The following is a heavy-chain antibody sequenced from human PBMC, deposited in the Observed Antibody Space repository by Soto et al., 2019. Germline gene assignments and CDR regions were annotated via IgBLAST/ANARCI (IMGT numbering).Heavy chain of an antibody. CDR1: GVSIYSSY. V-gene: IGHV4-59*08. Sequence: SETLSLTCTVSGVSIYSSYWGCILQPPGKGLEWIGYIYYSGSTNYNPSLKSRVTISVDTSKNQFSLKLSSVTAADTAVYYCARLTVAGRRYSFDYWGQGTQVT. J-gene: IGHJ4*02. CDR2: IYYSGST. CDR3: ARLTVAGRRYSFDY. D-gene: IGHD6-19*01.